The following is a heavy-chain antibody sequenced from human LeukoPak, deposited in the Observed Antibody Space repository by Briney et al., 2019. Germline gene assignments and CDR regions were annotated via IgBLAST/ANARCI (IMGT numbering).Heavy chain of an antibody. CDR2: INSDGSST. J-gene: IGHJ6*03. Sequence: GGSLRLSCAASGFTFSSYWMHWVRQAPGKGLVWVSRINSDGSSTSYADSVKGRFTISRDNAKNTLYLQMNSLRAEDTAVYYCARRYSSSWYYYYYYMDVWGKGTTVTISS. V-gene: IGHV3-74*01. CDR3: ARRYSSSWYYYYYYMDV. CDR1: GFTFSSYW. D-gene: IGHD6-13*01.